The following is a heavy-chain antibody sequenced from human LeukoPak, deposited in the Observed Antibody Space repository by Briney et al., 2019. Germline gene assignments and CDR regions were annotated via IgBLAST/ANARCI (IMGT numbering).Heavy chain of an antibody. CDR2: ISYDGSNK. J-gene: IGHJ4*02. CDR3: ARDAKRGSARVGATPLDY. Sequence: GRSLRLSCAASGFTFSSYAMHWVRQAPGKGLEWVAVISYDGSNKYYADSVKGRFTISRDNSKNTLYLQMNSLRAEDTAVYYCARDAKRGSARVGATPLDYWGQGTLVTVSS. CDR1: GFTFSSYA. V-gene: IGHV3-30-3*01. D-gene: IGHD1-26*01.